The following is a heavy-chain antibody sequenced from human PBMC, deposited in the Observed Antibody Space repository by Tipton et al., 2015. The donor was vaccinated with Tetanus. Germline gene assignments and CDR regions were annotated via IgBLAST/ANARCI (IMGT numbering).Heavy chain of an antibody. D-gene: IGHD2-21*01. J-gene: IGHJ4*02. CDR2: VYNSGTT. Sequence: TLSLTCTVSGGSVNSGGYYWTWIRLHPRKGLEYIGYVYNSGTTYYKPSLERRVTISIDISTNQFSLSLTSVTAADTALYYYAREVYNGGFYSGVDSWGQGTLVTVSS. CDR3: AREVYNGGFYSGVDS. CDR1: GGSVNSGGYY. V-gene: IGHV4-31*03.